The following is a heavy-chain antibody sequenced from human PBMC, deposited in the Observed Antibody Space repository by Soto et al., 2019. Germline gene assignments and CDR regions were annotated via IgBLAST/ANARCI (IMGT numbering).Heavy chain of an antibody. CDR2: ISYDGSNK. V-gene: IGHV3-30*18. CDR3: AKDPNYDILTGSGY. D-gene: IGHD3-9*01. J-gene: IGHJ4*02. Sequence: PRGSLRVSCAASGFTFSSYGMHWVRQAPGKGLEWVAVISYDGSNKYYAVSVKGRFTISRDNSKNTLYLQMNSLRAEDTAVYYCAKDPNYDILTGSGYWGQGTLVTVSS. CDR1: GFTFSSYG.